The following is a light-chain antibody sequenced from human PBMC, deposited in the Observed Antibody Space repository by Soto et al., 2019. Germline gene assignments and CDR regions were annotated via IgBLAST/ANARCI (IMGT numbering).Light chain of an antibody. CDR2: DAS. V-gene: IGKV1-5*01. CDR3: QQYETFSGT. CDR1: QSFNGW. J-gene: IGKJ1*01. Sequence: QMTQSPSTLSASVGDIVTITFRASQSFNGWLSWYQQKPGEAPKLLIYDASALPRGVPARFSGSGSGTKFTLTIASLQPDDFATYYCQQYETFSGTFGPGTKADIK.